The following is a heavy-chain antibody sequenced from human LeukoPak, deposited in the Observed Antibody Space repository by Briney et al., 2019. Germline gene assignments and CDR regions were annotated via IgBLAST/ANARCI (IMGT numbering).Heavy chain of an antibody. D-gene: IGHD3-9*01. CDR3: AKTSPPYFDWAPVDN. Sequence: GGSLRLSCEVSGFLFSSYALHWVRQAPGKGLEWVAIISYDGSNKYYADSVKGRFTISRDNSKNTLYLQMNSLRPEDTAVYYCAKTSPPYFDWAPVDNWGQGTLVTVSS. V-gene: IGHV3-30*04. CDR1: GFLFSSYA. CDR2: ISYDGSNK. J-gene: IGHJ4*02.